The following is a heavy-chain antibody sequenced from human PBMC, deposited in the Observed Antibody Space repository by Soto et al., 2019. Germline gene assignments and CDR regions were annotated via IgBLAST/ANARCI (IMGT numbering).Heavy chain of an antibody. CDR1: GGSVSSGSYY. Sequence: SETLSLTCTVSGGSVSSGSYYWSWIRQPPGKGLEWIGYIYYSGSTNYNPSLKSRVTISVDTSKNQFSLKLSSVTAADTAVYYCARDPIRYSYGLSGWFDPWGQGTLVTVSS. V-gene: IGHV4-61*01. J-gene: IGHJ5*02. CDR3: ARDPIRYSYGLSGWFDP. D-gene: IGHD5-18*01. CDR2: IYYSGST.